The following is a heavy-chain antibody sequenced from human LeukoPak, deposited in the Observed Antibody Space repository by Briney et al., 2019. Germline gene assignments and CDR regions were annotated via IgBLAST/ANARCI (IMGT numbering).Heavy chain of an antibody. CDR2: IKQDGSDK. CDR3: VRGRIFWDAFDI. V-gene: IGHV3-7*04. D-gene: IGHD2-21*01. J-gene: IGHJ3*02. Sequence: GGSLGLSCGASRFIFSSYWMIWVRQPPGKGLEWVATIKQDGSDKYYVESVKGRFIISRNNAENSLYLQMNSLRVEDTAVYYCVRGRIFWDAFDIWGQGTMVTISS. CDR1: RFIFSSYW.